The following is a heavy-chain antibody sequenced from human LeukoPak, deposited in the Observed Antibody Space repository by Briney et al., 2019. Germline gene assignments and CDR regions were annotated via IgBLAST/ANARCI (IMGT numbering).Heavy chain of an antibody. CDR3: ARGMVMYSSSSFYGMDV. CDR2: IWYDGSNK. J-gene: IGHJ6*02. CDR1: GFAFSTYV. V-gene: IGHV3-33*01. D-gene: IGHD6-13*01. Sequence: PGGSLRLSCAASGFAFSTYVMHWVRQAPGKGLEWVAVIWYDGSNKNSADSVKGRFTISRDNSKNTLYLQMNSLRAEDTAVYYCARGMVMYSSSSFYGMDVRGQGTTVTVSS.